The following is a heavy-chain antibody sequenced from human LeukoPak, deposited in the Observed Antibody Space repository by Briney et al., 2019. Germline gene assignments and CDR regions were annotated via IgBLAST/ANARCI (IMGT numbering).Heavy chain of an antibody. J-gene: IGHJ4*02. CDR2: ISTRATTI. D-gene: IGHD6-19*01. CDR3: ARLTWLDFDY. V-gene: IGHV3-48*03. CDR1: GFTFRTYE. Sequence: GGSLRLSCAASGFTFRTYEMNWVRQAPGKGLEWVSYISTRATTIYYADSVKGRFTISRDNAKNSLYLQMNSLRAEDTAVYYRARLTWLDFDYWGQGTLVTVSS.